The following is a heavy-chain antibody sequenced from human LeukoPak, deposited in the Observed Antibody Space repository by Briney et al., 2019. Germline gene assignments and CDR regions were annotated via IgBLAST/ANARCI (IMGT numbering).Heavy chain of an antibody. D-gene: IGHD2-2*01. CDR3: ARPVGYCSSTNCYYYYYYMDV. CDR2: IYPDDSDT. CDR1: GYTFTSYW. Sequence: GGSLRLSCKGSGYTFTSYWIAWVRQMPGKGLEWMGIIYPDDSDTIYSPSFPGQVTISPDKSITTAYLQWSSLKASDTAMYYCARPVGYCSSTNCYYYYYYMDVWGKGTTVTVSS. V-gene: IGHV5-51*01. J-gene: IGHJ6*03.